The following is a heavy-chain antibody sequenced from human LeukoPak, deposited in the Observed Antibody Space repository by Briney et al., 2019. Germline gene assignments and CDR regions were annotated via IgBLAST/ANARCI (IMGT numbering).Heavy chain of an antibody. CDR2: ISSSGSTI. Sequence: PGGSLRLSCAASGFTFSSYEMNWVRQAPGKGLEWVSYISSSGSTIYYADSVKGRFTISRENAKNSLYLQMNSLRAEDTAVYYCARDPAYDSSGYYPGIDYWGQGTLVTVSS. D-gene: IGHD3-22*01. J-gene: IGHJ4*02. CDR3: ARDPAYDSSGYYPGIDY. CDR1: GFTFSSYE. V-gene: IGHV3-48*03.